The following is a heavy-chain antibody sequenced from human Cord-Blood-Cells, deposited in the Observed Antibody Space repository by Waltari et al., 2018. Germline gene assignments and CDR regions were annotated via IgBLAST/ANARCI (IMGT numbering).Heavy chain of an antibody. CDR2: IYYSGST. CDR1: GGSISSSSYY. V-gene: IGHV4-39*07. Sequence: QLQLQESGPGLVKPSETLSLTCTVSGGSISSSSYYWGWIRQPPGKGLEWIGSIYYSGSTNNNPSLKSRVTISVDTSKNQFSLKLSSVTAADTAVYYCARLDAFWGSMLLTGWYFDLWGRGTLVTVSS. CDR3: ARLDAFWGSMLLTGWYFDL. D-gene: IGHD3-10*02. J-gene: IGHJ2*01.